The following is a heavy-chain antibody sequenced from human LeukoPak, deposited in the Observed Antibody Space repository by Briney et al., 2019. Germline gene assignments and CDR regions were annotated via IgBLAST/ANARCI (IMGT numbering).Heavy chain of an antibody. CDR1: GGSISGNY. D-gene: IGHD3-10*01. J-gene: IGHJ4*02. CDR3: ARVVYGSGTYYPDY. V-gene: IGHV4-59*01. CDR2: ISYTAST. Sequence: SETLSLTCSVSGGSISGNYWSWIRQPPGKGLEWIGYISYTASTSYNPSLKSRVTMSVDTTRNQFSLKLSSVTAADTAVYYCARVVYGSGTYYPDYWGQGTLVTVSS.